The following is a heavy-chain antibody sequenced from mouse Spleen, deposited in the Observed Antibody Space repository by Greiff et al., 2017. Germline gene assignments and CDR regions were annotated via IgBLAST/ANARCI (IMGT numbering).Heavy chain of an antibody. D-gene: IGHD1-1*01. Sequence: VQLVESGPGLVQPSQSLSITCTVSGFSLTSYGVHWVRQSPGKGLEWLGVIWRGGSTDYNAAFMSRLSITKDNSKSQVFFKMNSLQADDTAIYYCAKDYGSSYHYYAMDYWGQGTSVTVSS. J-gene: IGHJ4*01. CDR2: IWRGGST. CDR3: AKDYGSSYHYYAMDY. CDR1: GFSLTSYG. V-gene: IGHV2-5*01.